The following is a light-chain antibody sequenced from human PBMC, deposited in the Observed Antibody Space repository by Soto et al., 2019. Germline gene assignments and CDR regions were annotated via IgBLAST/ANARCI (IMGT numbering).Light chain of an antibody. CDR3: SSYTTTNTHVV. J-gene: IGLJ3*02. Sequence: QSALAQPASVSGSPGQSIAISCTGTSGDVGADRLVSWYQQHPGKAPTLIIYDVSLRPSGVSDRFSGSESGNTASLTISGLQAEDEADYHCSSYTTTNTHVVFGGGTKLTVL. V-gene: IGLV2-14*01. CDR2: DVS. CDR1: SGDVGADRL.